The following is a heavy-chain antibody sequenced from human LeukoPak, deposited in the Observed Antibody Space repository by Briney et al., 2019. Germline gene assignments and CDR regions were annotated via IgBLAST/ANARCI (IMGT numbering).Heavy chain of an antibody. D-gene: IGHD3-10*01. Sequence: SETLSLTCTVSGGSISSYYWSWIRQPPGKGLEWIGYIYYSGSTNYNPSPKSRVTISVDTSKNQFSLKLSSVTAADTAVYYCARDRGGSGSQDYYYYGMDVWGKGTTVTVSS. CDR2: IYYSGST. CDR3: ARDRGGSGSQDYYYYGMDV. CDR1: GGSISSYY. V-gene: IGHV4-59*01. J-gene: IGHJ6*04.